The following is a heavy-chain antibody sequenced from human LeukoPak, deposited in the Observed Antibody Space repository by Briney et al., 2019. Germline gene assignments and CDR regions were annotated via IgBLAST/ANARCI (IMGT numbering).Heavy chain of an antibody. CDR2: ISSGSSYI. J-gene: IGHJ4*02. V-gene: IGHV3-21*01. Sequence: PGGSLRLSCAASGFTFSSYSMNWVGQAPGKGLEWVSPISSGSSYIYYADSVKGRFTISRDNAKNSLYVQMNSLRAEDTAVYYCAREVNIAAAGYIDYWGQGTLVTVSS. CDR1: GFTFSSYS. CDR3: AREVNIAAAGYIDY. D-gene: IGHD6-13*01.